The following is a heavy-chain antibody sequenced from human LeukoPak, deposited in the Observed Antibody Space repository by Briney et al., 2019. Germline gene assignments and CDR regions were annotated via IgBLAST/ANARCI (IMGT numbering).Heavy chain of an antibody. CDR3: ARNENSGWGYFDY. J-gene: IGHJ4*02. CDR1: RFTFNSYA. Sequence: GGSLRFSCAASRFTFNSYAMSWVRQAPGKGLEWVSVIGGSNGITFYVGSVKGRFTISRDNSKDTLYLQMNSLRAEDTAVYYCARNENSGWGYFDYWGQGTLVTVSS. CDR2: IGGSNGIT. D-gene: IGHD5-12*01. V-gene: IGHV3-23*01.